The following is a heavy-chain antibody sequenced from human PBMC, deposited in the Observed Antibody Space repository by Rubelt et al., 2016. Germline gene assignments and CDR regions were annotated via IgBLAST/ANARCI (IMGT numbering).Heavy chain of an antibody. CDR2: IYYSGST. D-gene: IGHD3-3*01. CDR3: AGGITVFGVASGYFDY. CDR1: GGSISSYY. J-gene: IGHJ4*02. V-gene: IGHV4-59*01. Sequence: QVQLQESGPGLVKPSETLSLTCTVSGGSISSYYWSWIRQPPGKGLEWIGYIYYSGSTNYNPPLKSRVTISVDTSKNQFFLKLSSVTAADTAVYYCAGGITVFGVASGYFDYWGQGTLVTVSS.